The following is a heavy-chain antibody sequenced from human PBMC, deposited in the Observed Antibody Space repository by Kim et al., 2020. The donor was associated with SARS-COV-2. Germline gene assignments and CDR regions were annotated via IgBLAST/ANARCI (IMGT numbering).Heavy chain of an antibody. V-gene: IGHV3-74*01. CDR3: ARGSRGYSYGKGFDY. CDR1: GFTFSSYW. J-gene: IGHJ4*02. CDR2: INSDGSST. Sequence: GGSLRLSCAASGFTFSSYWMHWVRQAPGKGLVWVSRINSDGSSTSYADSVKGRFTISRDNAKNTLYLQMNSLRAEDTAVYYCARGSRGYSYGKGFDYWGQGTLVTVSS. D-gene: IGHD5-18*01.